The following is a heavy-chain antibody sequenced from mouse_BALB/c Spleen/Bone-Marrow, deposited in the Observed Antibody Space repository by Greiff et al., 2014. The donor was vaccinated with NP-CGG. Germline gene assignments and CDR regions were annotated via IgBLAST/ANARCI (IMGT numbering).Heavy chain of an antibody. Sequence: VQLKQSGGGLVQPGGSLNLSCAASGFDFSRYWMSWARQAPGKGQEWIGEINPGSSTINYTPSLKDKFIISRDNAKNTLYLQMSKVRSEDTALYYCARLTAYGAMDYWGQGTSVTVPS. CDR3: ARLTAYGAMDY. D-gene: IGHD1-2*01. CDR1: GFDFSRYW. CDR2: INPGSSTI. J-gene: IGHJ4*01. V-gene: IGHV4-2*02.